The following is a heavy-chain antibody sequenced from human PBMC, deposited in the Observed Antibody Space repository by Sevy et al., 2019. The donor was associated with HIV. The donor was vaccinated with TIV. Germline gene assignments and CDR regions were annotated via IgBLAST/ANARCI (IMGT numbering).Heavy chain of an antibody. CDR2: ISHDGNYK. CDR3: ARLFSGGGASYYLDY. CDR1: GFTFSNYD. J-gene: IGHJ4*02. D-gene: IGHD2-21*01. Sequence: GGSLRLSCAASGFTFSNYDMHWVRQAPGKGLEWVAVISHDGNYKNYADSVKVRFTISRDDFKNTLYLQMSSLRPEDTAVYFCARLFSGGGASYYLDYWGQGALVTVS. V-gene: IGHV3-30-3*01.